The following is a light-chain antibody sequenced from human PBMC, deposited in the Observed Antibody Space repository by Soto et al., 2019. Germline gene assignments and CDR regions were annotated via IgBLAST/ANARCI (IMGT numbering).Light chain of an antibody. CDR2: EVT. J-gene: IGLJ1*01. CDR1: SSDVGYYDY. V-gene: IGLV2-8*01. CDR3: SSYAGSNNFV. Sequence: QPVLTQPPSASGFPGQSVTISCTGTSSDVGYYDYVSWYQQHPGKAPKLVIYEVTKRPSGVPDRVSASKSGNTASLTVSVFRAEDEADYYCSSYAGSNNFVFGSGTKVTVL.